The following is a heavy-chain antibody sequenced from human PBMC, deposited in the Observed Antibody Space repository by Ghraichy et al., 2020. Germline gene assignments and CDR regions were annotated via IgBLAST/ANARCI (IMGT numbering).Heavy chain of an antibody. Sequence: SETLSLTCTVSGGSISSSTYSWGWIRQPPRKGLECIGTIYYNGSTYYNPSLKSRVTISVDTSKNQFSLKLSSVTAADTAVFYCAMAMRTGDFGRGWFDPWGQGTLVTVSS. CDR2: IYYNGST. V-gene: IGHV4-39*01. CDR1: GGSISSSTYS. J-gene: IGHJ5*02. CDR3: AMAMRTGDFGRGWFDP. D-gene: IGHD2-21*02.